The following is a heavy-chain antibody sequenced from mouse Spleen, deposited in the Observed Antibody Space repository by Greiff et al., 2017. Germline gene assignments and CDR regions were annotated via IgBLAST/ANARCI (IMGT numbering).Heavy chain of an antibody. Sequence: EVQLQQSGAELVRPGDSVKLSCTASGFNIKDDYMHWVKQRPEQGLEWIGWIDPENGDTEYASKFQGKATITADTSSNTAYLQLSSLTSEDTAVYYCTMVTTFMDYWGQGTSVTVSS. J-gene: IGHJ4*01. CDR2: IDPENGDT. CDR1: GFNIKDDY. D-gene: IGHD2-1*01. CDR3: TMVTTFMDY. V-gene: IGHV14-4*01.